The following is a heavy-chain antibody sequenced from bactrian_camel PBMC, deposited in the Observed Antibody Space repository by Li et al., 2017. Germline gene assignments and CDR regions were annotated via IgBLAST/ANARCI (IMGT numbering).Heavy chain of an antibody. J-gene: IGHJ4*01. Sequence: HVQLVESGGGSVQAGGSPRLSCGASGYTYNRNCMAWFRQAPGKEREGVAVIYAGGGTTYYADSVKGRFTISQDNTKNTVYLQMDSLTPEDTAMYYCAAGSSRGVPFRERGYPYWGQGTQVTVS. CDR1: GYTYNRNC. D-gene: IGHD3*01. CDR2: IYAGGGTT. CDR3: AAGSSRGVPFRERGYPY. V-gene: IGHV3S1*01.